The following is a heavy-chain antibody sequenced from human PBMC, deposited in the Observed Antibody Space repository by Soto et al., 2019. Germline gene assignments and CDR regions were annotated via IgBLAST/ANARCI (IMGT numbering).Heavy chain of an antibody. CDR2: ISGSGGST. V-gene: IGHV3-23*01. CDR1: GFTFSSYA. D-gene: IGHD6-19*01. J-gene: IGHJ4*02. CDR3: ARRGSGGYYDY. Sequence: EVQLLESGGGLVQPGGSLRLSCAASGFTFSSYAMRWVRQAPGKGLEWVSAISGSGGSTYYADSVKGRFTISRDNSKNTPSRQMNSLRAEAKAVYSWARRGSGGYYDYWGQGTLVTVSS.